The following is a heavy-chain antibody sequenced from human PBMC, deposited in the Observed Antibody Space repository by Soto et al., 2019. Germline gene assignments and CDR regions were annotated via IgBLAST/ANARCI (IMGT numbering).Heavy chain of an antibody. Sequence: SETLSLTCAISGGSFSANHWSWIRQSPGQGLEWIGEITLGGSTNYNPSLKSRVTISVDTSKNQFSLKLSSVTAADTAVYYCARDSRHHYPVRGVIIIWFDPWGQGTLVTVSS. D-gene: IGHD3-10*01. J-gene: IGHJ5*02. CDR2: ITLGGST. CDR1: GGSFSANH. CDR3: ARDSRHHYPVRGVIIIWFDP. V-gene: IGHV4-34*01.